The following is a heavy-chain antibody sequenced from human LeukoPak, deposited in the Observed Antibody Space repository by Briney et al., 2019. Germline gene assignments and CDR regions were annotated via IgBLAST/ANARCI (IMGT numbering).Heavy chain of an antibody. V-gene: IGHV2-70*11. Sequence: TLSLTCTVSDGSINGYYWSWIRQPPGKALEWLARIDWDDDKYYSTSLKTRLTISKDTSKNQVVLTMTNMDPVDTATYYCARKYGSRDAFDIWGQGTMVTVSS. CDR3: ARKYGSRDAFDI. J-gene: IGHJ3*02. D-gene: IGHD2-8*01. CDR2: IDWDDDK. CDR1: DGSINGYY.